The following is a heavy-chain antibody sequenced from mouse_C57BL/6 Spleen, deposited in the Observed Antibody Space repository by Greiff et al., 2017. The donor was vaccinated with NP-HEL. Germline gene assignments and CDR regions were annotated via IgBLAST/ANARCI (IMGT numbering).Heavy chain of an antibody. V-gene: IGHV5-17*01. CDR3: ARDNYYYGSSYGYAMDY. D-gene: IGHD1-1*01. J-gene: IGHJ4*01. CDR1: GFTFSDYG. Sequence: EVNVVESGGGLVKPGGSLKLSCAASGFTFSDYGMHWVRQAPEKGLEWVAYISSGSSTIYYADTVKGRFTISRDNAKNTLFLQMTSLRSEDTGMYYCARDNYYYGSSYGYAMDYWGQGTSVTVSS. CDR2: ISSGSSTI.